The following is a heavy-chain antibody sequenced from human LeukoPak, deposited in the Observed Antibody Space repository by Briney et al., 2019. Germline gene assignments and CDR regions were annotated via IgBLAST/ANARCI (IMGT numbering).Heavy chain of an antibody. D-gene: IGHD2-2*01. J-gene: IGHJ5*02. CDR3: AADKGYCSSTSCYATNWFDP. Sequence: SSVKVSCKASGFTFTSSAMQWVRQARRQRLEWIGWIVVGSGNTNYAQKFQEGGTITMDMTTRTAYMELSSLRSEDTAVYYCAADKGYCSSTSCYATNWFDPWGQGTLVTVSS. CDR2: IVVGSGNT. V-gene: IGHV1-58*02. CDR1: GFTFTSSA.